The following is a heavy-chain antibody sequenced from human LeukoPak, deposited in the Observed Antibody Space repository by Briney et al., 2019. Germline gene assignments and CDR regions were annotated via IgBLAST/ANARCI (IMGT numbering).Heavy chain of an antibody. Sequence: GGSPRLSCAASGFTFNRNAISWVRQAPGKGLEWVSTIGGSGDKTFYADSVKGRFTISRDNSKNMVHLQMNSLTGEDTALYYCVRRGDASSGWGDHDFWGQGALVTVSS. CDR3: VRRGDASSGWGDHDF. CDR2: IGGSGDKT. D-gene: IGHD6-19*01. CDR1: GFTFNRNA. V-gene: IGHV3-23*01. J-gene: IGHJ4*02.